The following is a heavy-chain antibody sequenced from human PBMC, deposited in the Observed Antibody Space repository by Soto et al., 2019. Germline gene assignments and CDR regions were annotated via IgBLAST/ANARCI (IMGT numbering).Heavy chain of an antibody. Sequence: PSETRLTCTVSGGSISSGGYYWSWIRQHPGKGLEWIGYIYYSGSTYYNPSLKSRVTISVDTSKNQFSLKLSSVTAADTAVYYCASYCSSTSCYTPRKGYYGMDVWGQGTTVTVSS. CDR3: ASYCSSTSCYTPRKGYYGMDV. CDR2: IYYSGST. J-gene: IGHJ6*02. D-gene: IGHD2-2*02. CDR1: GGSISSGGYY. V-gene: IGHV4-31*03.